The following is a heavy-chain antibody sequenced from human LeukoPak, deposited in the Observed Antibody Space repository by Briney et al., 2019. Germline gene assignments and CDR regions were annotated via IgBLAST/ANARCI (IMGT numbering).Heavy chain of an antibody. CDR2: IYYSGST. J-gene: IGHJ4*02. CDR1: GGSISSYY. Sequence: SETPSLTCTVSGGSISSYYWSWIRQPPGKGLEWIGYIYYSGSTNYNPSLKSRVTLSVDTSKNQFSLKLSSVTAADTAVYYCARETVVPAAPYFDYWGQGTLVTVSS. D-gene: IGHD2-2*01. V-gene: IGHV4-59*12. CDR3: ARETVVPAAPYFDY.